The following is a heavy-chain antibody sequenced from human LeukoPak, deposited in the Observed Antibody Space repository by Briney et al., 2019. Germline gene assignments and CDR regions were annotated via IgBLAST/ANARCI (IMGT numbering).Heavy chain of an antibody. CDR3: AKSRHDAFDI. J-gene: IGHJ3*02. V-gene: IGHV3-53*01. CDR2: I. Sequence: GGSLRLSCAASGFTVSSNYMSWVRQAPGKGLEWVSVISVKGRFTISRDNSKNTLYLQMNSLRAEDTAVYYCAKSRHDAFDIWGQGTMVTVSS. CDR1: GFTVSSNY.